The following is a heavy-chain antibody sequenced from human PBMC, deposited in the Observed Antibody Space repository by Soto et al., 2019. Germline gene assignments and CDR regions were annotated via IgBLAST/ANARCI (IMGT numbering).Heavy chain of an antibody. CDR2: INAGNGNT. D-gene: IGHD2-15*01. J-gene: IGHJ4*02. CDR3: ARGPGGPDGPGDY. V-gene: IGHV1-3*01. CDR1: GYTFTNYA. Sequence: VASVKVSCKASGYTFTNYAMHWVRQAPGQRLEWMGWINAGNGNTKYSQKFQGRVTITRDTSASTAYMDLGSLRSEDTAVYYCARGPGGPDGPGDYCGQGTLVTVS.